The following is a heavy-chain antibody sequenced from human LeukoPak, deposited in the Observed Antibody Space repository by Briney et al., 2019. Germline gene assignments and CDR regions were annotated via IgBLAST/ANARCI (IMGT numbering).Heavy chain of an antibody. Sequence: GGSLRLSCAASGFTFNNYWMNWVRQAPGKGLEGVANIKQDGSEKYYVDSVKGRFTISRDNAKHSLYLQMNSLRAEDTAVYYCARDLNDFWSGKDAFDIWGQGTMVTVSS. CDR2: IKQDGSEK. D-gene: IGHD3-3*01. CDR1: GFTFNNYW. CDR3: ARDLNDFWSGKDAFDI. J-gene: IGHJ3*02. V-gene: IGHV3-7*01.